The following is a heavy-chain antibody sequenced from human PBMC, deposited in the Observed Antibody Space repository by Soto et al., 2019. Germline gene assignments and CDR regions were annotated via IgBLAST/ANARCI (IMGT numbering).Heavy chain of an antibody. V-gene: IGHV4-4*02. D-gene: IGHD3-16*01. Sequence: QVQLQESGPRLVRPSGALSLTCSVSGASITSGHWWTWVRQSPGKGLEWIGEISDRGIAYSNPSLKSRVSLSVDTSQNQFSLRLTSVTAADTAIYYCTRSTHAMNGGSHYMALDDDLVTGMDVWGPGTTVTVSS. CDR1: GASITSGHW. CDR2: ISDRGIA. CDR3: TRSTHAMNGGSHYMALDDDLVTGMDV. J-gene: IGHJ6*02.